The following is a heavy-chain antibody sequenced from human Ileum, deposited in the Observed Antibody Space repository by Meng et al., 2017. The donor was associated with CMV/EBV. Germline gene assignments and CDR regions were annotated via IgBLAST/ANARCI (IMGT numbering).Heavy chain of an antibody. Sequence: SGFTFRDQFIDWVRQAPGKGLEWVARSRNKAYSHATEYAASVEGRFTISRDDSKNTAYLQMNSLKTDDTAVYYCATLGSGYPGARDYWGQGTLVTVSS. CDR1: GFTFRDQF. CDR2: SRNKAYSHAT. CDR3: ATLGSGYPGARDY. D-gene: IGHD3-3*01. J-gene: IGHJ4*02. V-gene: IGHV3-72*01.